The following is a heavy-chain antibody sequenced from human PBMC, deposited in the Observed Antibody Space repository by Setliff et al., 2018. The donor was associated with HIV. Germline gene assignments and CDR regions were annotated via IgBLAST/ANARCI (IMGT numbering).Heavy chain of an antibody. CDR1: GYTFINYD. CDR2: MNPDSGNT. V-gene: IGHV1-8*02. D-gene: IGHD3-3*01. Sequence: ASVKVSCKASGYTFINYDINWVRQATGQGLEWMGWMNPDSGNTGYAQKFQGRVTMTRDTSSSTVYMELSSLRSEDTAVYYCARDQGDNFWSGYCLDYWGQGTLVTVSS. J-gene: IGHJ4*02. CDR3: ARDQGDNFWSGYCLDY.